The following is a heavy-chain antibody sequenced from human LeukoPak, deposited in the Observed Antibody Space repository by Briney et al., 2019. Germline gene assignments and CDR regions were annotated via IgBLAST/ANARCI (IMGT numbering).Heavy chain of an antibody. CDR2: IYYSGST. V-gene: IGHV4-59*11. J-gene: IGHJ6*03. Sequence: PSETLSLTCTVSGGSISSHYWSWIRQPPGKGLEWIGYIYYSGSTNYNPSLKSRVTISVDTSKNQFSLKLSSVTAADTAVYYCARARGCSSTSCYGRGFYYYYYMDVWGKGTTVTVSS. D-gene: IGHD2-2*01. CDR1: GGSISSHY. CDR3: ARARGCSSTSCYGRGFYYYYYMDV.